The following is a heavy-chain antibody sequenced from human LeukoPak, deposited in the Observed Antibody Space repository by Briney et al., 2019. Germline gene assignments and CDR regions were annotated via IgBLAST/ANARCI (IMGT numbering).Heavy chain of an antibody. CDR1: GFTFSSYE. J-gene: IGHJ6*03. CDR3: ARVEGSYSSGWYSHYYYMDV. V-gene: IGHV3-15*01. D-gene: IGHD6-19*01. CDR2: IKSKTDGGTT. Sequence: GGSLRLSCAASGFTFSSYEMNWVRQAPGKGLEWVGRIKSKTDGGTTDYAAPVKGRFTISRDDSKNTLYLQMNSLKTEDTAVYYCARVEGSYSSGWYSHYYYMDVWGKGTTVTISS.